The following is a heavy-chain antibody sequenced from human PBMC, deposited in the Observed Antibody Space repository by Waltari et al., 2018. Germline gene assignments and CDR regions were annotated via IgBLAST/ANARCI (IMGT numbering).Heavy chain of an antibody. CDR3: AREYCSSSSCYRLDF. J-gene: IGHJ4*02. V-gene: IGHV7-4-1*02. CDR1: GYSFTTYA. D-gene: IGHD2-2*01. Sequence: QVQLVQSGSELKNPGASVKISCKASGYSFTTYAINWVRQAPGQGLEWMGWISTKKGNPSYAPAFTGRFVFTLDTSISTAYLQISGLKADDTAVYYCAREYCSSSSCYRLDFWGQGTLVTVSS. CDR2: ISTKKGNP.